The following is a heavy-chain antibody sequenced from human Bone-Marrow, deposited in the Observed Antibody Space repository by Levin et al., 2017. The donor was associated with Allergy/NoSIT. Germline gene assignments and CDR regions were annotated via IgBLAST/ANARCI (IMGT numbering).Heavy chain of an antibody. Sequence: GGSLRLSCAASGFTFSSYAMSWVRQAPGKGLEWVSAISGSGGSTYYADSVKGRFTISRDNSKNTLYLQMNSLRAEDTAVYYCAKSYDSSGYYYFTWYFDLWGRGTLVTVSS. CDR2: ISGSGGST. D-gene: IGHD3-22*01. J-gene: IGHJ2*01. CDR1: GFTFSSYA. V-gene: IGHV3-23*01. CDR3: AKSYDSSGYYYFTWYFDL.